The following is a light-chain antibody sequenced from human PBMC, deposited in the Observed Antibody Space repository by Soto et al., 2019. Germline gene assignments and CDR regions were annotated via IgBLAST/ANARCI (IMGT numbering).Light chain of an antibody. CDR1: RPFEP. J-gene: IGKJ5*01. V-gene: IGKV1-39*01. CDR3: QQTFSTPIT. Sequence: SSSCYSGSEETESPSPVGQVRPFEPILNWYQQKPGKAPTLLVYAASTLGSAVPPRFTGAGSETDFTLTISGLQPEDFATYYCQQTFSTPITFGQGTRLE. CDR2: AAS.